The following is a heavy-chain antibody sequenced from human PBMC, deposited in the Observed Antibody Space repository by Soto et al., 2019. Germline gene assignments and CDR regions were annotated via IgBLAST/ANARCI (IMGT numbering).Heavy chain of an antibody. V-gene: IGHV1-2*04. Sequence: ASVKVSCKASGYTFTGYYMHWVRQAPGQGLEWMGWINPNSGGTNYAQKFQGWVTMTRDTSISTAYMELSRLRSDDTAVYYCARDLGCSGGSCYGDDYYYGMDVWGQGXTVTVYS. CDR2: INPNSGGT. D-gene: IGHD2-15*01. CDR3: ARDLGCSGGSCYGDDYYYGMDV. CDR1: GYTFTGYY. J-gene: IGHJ6*02.